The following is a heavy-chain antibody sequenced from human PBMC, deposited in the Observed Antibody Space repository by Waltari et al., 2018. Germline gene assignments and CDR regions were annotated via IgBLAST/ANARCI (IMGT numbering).Heavy chain of an antibody. V-gene: IGHV4-59*11. J-gene: IGHJ5*02. CDR3: ARFSSGWGWFDP. CDR2: IYYSGST. D-gene: IGHD6-19*01. Sequence: QVQLQESGPGLVKPSETLSLTCTVSGGSISSHYWSWIRQPPGKGLEWIGYIYYSGSTNYSPSLKSRVTISVDTSKNQFSLKLSSVTAADTAVYYCARFSSGWGWFDPWGQGTLVTVSS. CDR1: GGSISSHY.